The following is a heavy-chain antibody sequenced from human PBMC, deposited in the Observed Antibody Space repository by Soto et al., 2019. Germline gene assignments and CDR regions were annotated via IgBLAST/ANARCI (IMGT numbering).Heavy chain of an antibody. V-gene: IGHV3-23*01. CDR2: VSIGGST. D-gene: IGHD2-15*01. CDR3: AKRRGAGGHFDY. J-gene: IGHJ4*02. Sequence: GSLRLSCAASGFTFSSYAMGWVRQGPGKGLEWVAVVSIGGSTHYADSVRGRFTISRDNSKNTLSLQMNSLTAEDTAVYFCAKRRGAGGHFDYWGQGALVTVSS. CDR1: GFTFSSYA.